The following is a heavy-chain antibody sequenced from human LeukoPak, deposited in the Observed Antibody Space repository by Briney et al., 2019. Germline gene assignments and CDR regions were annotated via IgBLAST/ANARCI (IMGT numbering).Heavy chain of an antibody. CDR2: IYYSGST. CDR3: ASTGRPLRYFDWLPAYYYYGMDV. Sequence: SETLSLTCTVSGGSISSSSYYWGWIRQPPGKGLEWIGSIYYSGSTYYNPSLKSRVTISVDTSKNQFSLKLSSVTAADTAVYHCASTGRPLRYFDWLPAYYYYGMDVWGQGTTVTVSS. J-gene: IGHJ6*02. D-gene: IGHD3-9*01. CDR1: GGSISSSSYY. V-gene: IGHV4-39*01.